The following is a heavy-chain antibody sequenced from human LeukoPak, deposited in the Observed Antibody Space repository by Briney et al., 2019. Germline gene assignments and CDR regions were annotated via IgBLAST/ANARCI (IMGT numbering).Heavy chain of an antibody. CDR1: GYTFTSYA. CDR2: INTYTGNP. Sequence: ASVKVSCKASGYTFTSYAMNWVRQAPGQGLEWMGWINTYTGNPTYAQGFTGRFVFSLDTSVSTAYLQISSLKAEDTAVYYCARHEDPPPHTAMASWGQGTLVTVSS. J-gene: IGHJ5*02. CDR3: ARHEDPPPHTAMAS. D-gene: IGHD5-18*01. V-gene: IGHV7-4-1*02.